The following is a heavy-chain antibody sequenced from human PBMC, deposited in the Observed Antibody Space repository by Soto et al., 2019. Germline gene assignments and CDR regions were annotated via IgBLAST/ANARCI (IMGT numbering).Heavy chain of an antibody. CDR1: GASISTNNW. Sequence: SETLSLTCAVSGASISTNNWWSWVRQPPGKGLEWIGEVYHSGSTNCNPSLKSRVTISIDKSKNQFSLRLISMTAADTAVYYCAVPGAGDFDYWSQGTLVTVSS. CDR3: AVPGAGDFDY. D-gene: IGHD6-13*01. J-gene: IGHJ4*02. CDR2: VYHSGST. V-gene: IGHV4-4*02.